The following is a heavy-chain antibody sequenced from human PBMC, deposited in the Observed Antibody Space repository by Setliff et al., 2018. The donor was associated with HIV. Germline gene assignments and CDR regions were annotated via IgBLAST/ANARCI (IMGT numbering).Heavy chain of an antibody. CDR1: GFTFSSSS. D-gene: IGHD2-2*01. Sequence: GGSLRLSCVASGFTFSSSSMNWVRQAPGKGLEWVSYISSRSSAIYYADSVKGRFTISRDNAKNSLYLQMNSLRAEDTAVYYCARVSGYCSSTRCYFDYWGQGTLVTVS. CDR2: ISSRSSAI. J-gene: IGHJ4*02. V-gene: IGHV3-21*05. CDR3: ARVSGYCSSTRCYFDY.